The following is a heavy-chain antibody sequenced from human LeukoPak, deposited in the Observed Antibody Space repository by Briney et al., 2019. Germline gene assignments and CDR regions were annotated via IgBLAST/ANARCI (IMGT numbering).Heavy chain of an antibody. CDR2: IIPIFGTA. J-gene: IGHJ6*02. Sequence: ASVKVSCKASGGTFSSYAISWVRQAPGQGLEWMGGIIPIFGTANYAQKFQGRVTITADESTSTAYMELSSLRSEDTAVYYCALYSGSSHDVLKYYYYYGMDVWGQGTTVTVSS. D-gene: IGHD6-13*01. CDR1: GGTFSSYA. V-gene: IGHV1-69*13. CDR3: ALYSGSSHDVLKYYYYYGMDV.